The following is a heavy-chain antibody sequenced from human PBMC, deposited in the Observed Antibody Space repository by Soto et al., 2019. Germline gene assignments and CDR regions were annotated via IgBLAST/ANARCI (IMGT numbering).Heavy chain of an antibody. CDR3: ARDLGGAAAGSLIPNWFDP. CDR1: GFTFSSYG. D-gene: IGHD6-13*01. J-gene: IGHJ5*02. V-gene: IGHV3-33*01. CDR2: IWYDGSNK. Sequence: QVQLVESGGGVVQPGRSLRLSCAASGFTFSSYGMHWVRQAPGKGLEWVAVIWYDGSNKYYADSVKGRFTISRDNSKNTLYLQMNSLRAEDTAVYYCARDLGGAAAGSLIPNWFDPWGQGTLVTVSS.